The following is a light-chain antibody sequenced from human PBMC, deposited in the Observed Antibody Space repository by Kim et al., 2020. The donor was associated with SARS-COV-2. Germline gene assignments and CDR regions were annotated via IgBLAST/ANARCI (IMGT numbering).Light chain of an antibody. CDR1: SLRSYY. J-gene: IGLJ2*01. Sequence: SSELTQDPAVSVALGQTVRITCQGVSLRSYYATWYQQKPRQAPLLVIFGRNNRPSGIPDRFSGSTSGNTASLTISGAQAEDEADFYCQSRDSGGNVVFGGGTQLTVL. V-gene: IGLV3-19*01. CDR2: GRN. CDR3: QSRDSGGNVV.